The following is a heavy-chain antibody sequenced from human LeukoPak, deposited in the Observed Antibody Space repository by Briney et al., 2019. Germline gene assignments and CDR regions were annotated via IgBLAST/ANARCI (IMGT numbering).Heavy chain of an antibody. CDR3: AKDRRGEIEY. D-gene: IGHD6-6*01. CDR1: GFTFSSYS. J-gene: IGHJ4*02. Sequence: GGSLRLSCAASGFTFSSYSMNWVRQAPGKGLEWVSSISSSSSYIYYADSVKGRFTISRDNSKNTLYLQMNSLRAEDTAVYYCAKDRRGEIEYWGQGTLVTVSS. V-gene: IGHV3-21*01. CDR2: ISSSSSYI.